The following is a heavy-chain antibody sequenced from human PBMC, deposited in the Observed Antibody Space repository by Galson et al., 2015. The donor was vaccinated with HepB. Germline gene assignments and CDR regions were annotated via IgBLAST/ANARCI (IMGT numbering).Heavy chain of an antibody. J-gene: IGHJ4*02. CDR1: GFTFSSYA. CDR2: ISGSGGST. D-gene: IGHD2-15*01. CDR3: AKQKGYCSGGSCYSDY. V-gene: IGHV3-23*01. Sequence: SLRLSCAASGFTFSSYAMSWVRQAPGKGLEWVSAISGSGGSTYYADSVKGRFTISRDNSKNTLYLQMNSLRAEDTAVYYCAKQKGYCSGGSCYSDYWGQGTLVTVSS.